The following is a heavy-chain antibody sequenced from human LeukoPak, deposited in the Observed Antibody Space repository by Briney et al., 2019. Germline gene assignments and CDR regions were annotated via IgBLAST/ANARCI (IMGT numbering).Heavy chain of an antibody. Sequence: GRSLRLSCAASGFTFSSYGMHWVRQAPGKGPEWVAVIWYDGSNKYYADSVKGRFTISRDNSKNTLYLQMNSLRAEDTAVYYCARDPITGTLGGYFDYWGQGTLVTVSS. CDR1: GFTFSSYG. J-gene: IGHJ4*02. D-gene: IGHD1/OR15-1a*01. CDR3: ARDPITGTLGGYFDY. V-gene: IGHV3-33*01. CDR2: IWYDGSNK.